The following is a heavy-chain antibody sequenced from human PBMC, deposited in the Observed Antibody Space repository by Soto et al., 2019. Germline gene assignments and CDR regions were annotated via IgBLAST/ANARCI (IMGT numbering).Heavy chain of an antibody. CDR1: GFTFSSYA. D-gene: IGHD3-3*01. J-gene: IGHJ6*02. V-gene: IGHV3-30-3*01. CDR2: ISYDGSNK. CDR3: ARGLDYDFWSGYANSYYYYGMDV. Sequence: GGSLRLSCAASGFTFSSYAMHWVRQAPGKGLEWVAVISYDGSNKYYADSVKGRFTISRDNSKNTLYLQMNSLRAEDTAVYYCARGLDYDFWSGYANSYYYYGMDVWGQGTTVTVS.